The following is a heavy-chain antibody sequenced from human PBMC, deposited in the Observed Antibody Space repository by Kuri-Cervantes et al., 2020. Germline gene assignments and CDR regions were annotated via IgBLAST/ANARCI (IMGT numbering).Heavy chain of an antibody. V-gene: IGHV3-9*01. D-gene: IGHD1-14*01. CDR1: GFTFDDYA. CDR3: ATWRNNFDY. CDR2: ISWNSGSI. Sequence: SLKISCAASGFTFDDYAMHWVRQAPGKGLEWVSGISWNSGSIGYADSVKGRFTISRDNAKNSLYLQMNSLRAEDTALYYCATWRNNFDYWGQGTLVTV. J-gene: IGHJ4*02.